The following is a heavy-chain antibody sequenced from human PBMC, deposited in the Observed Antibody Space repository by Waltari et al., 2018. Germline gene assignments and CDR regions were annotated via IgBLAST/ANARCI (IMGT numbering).Heavy chain of an antibody. V-gene: IGHV1-69*12. CDR3: AKREIGYAFDT. D-gene: IGHD1-26*01. J-gene: IGHJ3*02. CDR1: GGTSGRYA. CDR2: VIPIYGTP. Sequence: QVQLVQPRAEVKLPGSSVKVACKASGGTSGRYAIPGVRPAPGQGLEWVGGVIPIYGTPNYEAKFQGRVTVSADASTGTAYLEVRSLMSEDTAVYYCAKREIGYAFDTWGQGTMVTVSS.